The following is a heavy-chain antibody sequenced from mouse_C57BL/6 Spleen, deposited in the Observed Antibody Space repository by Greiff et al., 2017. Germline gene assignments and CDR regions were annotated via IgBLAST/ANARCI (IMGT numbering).Heavy chain of an antibody. J-gene: IGHJ3*01. V-gene: IGHV1-50*01. CDR3: ARSMVTTKGWFAY. CDR1: GYTFTSYW. D-gene: IGHD2-2*01. Sequence: VQLQQPGAELVKPGASVKLSCKASGYTFTSYWMQWVKQRPGQGLEWIGEIDPSDSYTNYNQKFKGKATLTVDTSSSTAYMQLSSLTSEDSAVYYCARSMVTTKGWFAYWGQGTLVTVSA. CDR2: IDPSDSYT.